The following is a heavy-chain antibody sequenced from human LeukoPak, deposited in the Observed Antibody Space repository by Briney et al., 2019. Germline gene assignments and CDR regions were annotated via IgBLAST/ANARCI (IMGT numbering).Heavy chain of an antibody. CDR1: GFAFGSEA. Sequence: GGSLRLSCAVSGFAFGSEAMSWVRQSPARGLEWVASISPGGGTTYYADYVKGRFTISRDNSNNSLFVQMNSLRAEDTAVYYCAKDANYYDSSGYYGPFGYWGQGTLVTVSS. J-gene: IGHJ4*02. CDR2: ISPGGGTT. V-gene: IGHV3-23*01. CDR3: AKDANYYDSSGYYGPFGY. D-gene: IGHD3-22*01.